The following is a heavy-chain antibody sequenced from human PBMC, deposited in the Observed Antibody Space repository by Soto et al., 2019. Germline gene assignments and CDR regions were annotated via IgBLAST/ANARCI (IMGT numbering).Heavy chain of an antibody. CDR1: GFTFSSYG. CDR3: ARDRNSKPNYYYYYMDV. V-gene: IGHV3-33*01. J-gene: IGHJ6*03. Sequence: PGGSLRLSCAASGFTFSSYGMHWVRQAPGKGLEWVAVIWYDGSNKYYADSVKGRFTISRDNSKNTLYLQMNSLRAEDTAVYYCARDRNSKPNYYYYYMDVWGKGTTVTVSS. CDR2: IWYDGSNK. D-gene: IGHD4-4*01.